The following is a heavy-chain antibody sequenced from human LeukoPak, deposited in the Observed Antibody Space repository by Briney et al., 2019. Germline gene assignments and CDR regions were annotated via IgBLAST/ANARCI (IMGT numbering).Heavy chain of an antibody. Sequence: PSETLSLTCTVSGGSISSGGYYWSWIRQHPGKGLEWIGNIYNGDSTYYNPSLNSRVTIPVDTSKNQFSLKLSSVTAADTAVYYCARARGRLTRVDYWGQGTLVTVSS. D-gene: IGHD3-10*01. CDR1: GGSISSGGYY. J-gene: IGHJ4*02. CDR3: ARARGRLTRVDY. CDR2: IYNGDST. V-gene: IGHV4-31*03.